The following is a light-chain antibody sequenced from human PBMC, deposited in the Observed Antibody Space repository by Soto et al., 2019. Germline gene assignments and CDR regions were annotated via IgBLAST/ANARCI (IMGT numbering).Light chain of an antibody. CDR3: CAHGAADNYPDIV. CDR2: DVS. V-gene: IGLV2-11*01. J-gene: IGLJ1*01. CDR1: SSDIGGYNY. Sequence: QSVLTQPRSVSGSPGQSVTISCTGTSSDIGGYNYVSWYQQHPGKAPKLMIHDVSQRPSGVPDRFSGSKSGRTASLTISGHQAEDVSEYHCCAHGAADNYPDIVCGNGTK.